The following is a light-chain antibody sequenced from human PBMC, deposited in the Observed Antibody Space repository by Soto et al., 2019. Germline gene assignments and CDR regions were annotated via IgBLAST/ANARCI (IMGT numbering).Light chain of an antibody. Sequence: EIVMTQSPATLSVSPGGRATLSCRASQSVSSNLAWYQQKPGQAPRLLIYGASTRATGIPARFSGSGSGTEFTLTISSLQSEDFAVYYCQQYNNWPLTFGG. J-gene: IGKJ4*01. CDR1: QSVSSN. CDR2: GAS. V-gene: IGKV3-15*01. CDR3: QQYNNWPLT.